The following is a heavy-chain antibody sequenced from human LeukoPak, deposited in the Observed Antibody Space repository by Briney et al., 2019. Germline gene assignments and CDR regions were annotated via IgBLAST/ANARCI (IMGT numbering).Heavy chain of an antibody. CDR3: ARERPPGDSSSWFLEGYFDI. V-gene: IGHV1-69*05. D-gene: IGHD6-13*01. J-gene: IGHJ4*02. CDR1: GGTFSSYA. Sequence: SVKVSCKASGGTFSSYAITWVRQAPGQGLEWMGRIIPIFGTANYAQKFQGRVTITTDESTRTAYMELSSLRSEDTAVYYCARERPPGDSSSWFLEGYFDIWGQGSLVIVSP. CDR2: IIPIFGTA.